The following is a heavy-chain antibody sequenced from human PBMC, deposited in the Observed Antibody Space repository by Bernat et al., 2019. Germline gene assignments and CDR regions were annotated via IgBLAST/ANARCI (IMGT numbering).Heavy chain of an antibody. Sequence: QVQLQESGPGLVKPSGTLSLTCAVSGGSISSSNWWSWVRQPPGKGLEWIGEIYHSGSTNYNPSLKSRVTISVDKSKNQFSLKLSAVTAADTAVYDCARDRYYDILTGWLDAFDIWGQGTMVTVSS. CDR1: GGSISSSNW. J-gene: IGHJ3*02. D-gene: IGHD3-9*01. V-gene: IGHV4-4*02. CDR3: ARDRYYDILTGWLDAFDI. CDR2: IYHSGST.